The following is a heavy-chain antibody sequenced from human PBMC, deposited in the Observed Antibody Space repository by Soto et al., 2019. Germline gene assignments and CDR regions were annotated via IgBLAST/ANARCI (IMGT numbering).Heavy chain of an antibody. Sequence: QVQLQESGPGLVKPSQTLSLTCTVSGGSISSGGYYWSWIRQHPGKGLEWIGYIYYSGSTYYNPSLKSRVTISLDTSKNQFSRKLSSVTAADTAVYYCASIVVPAAPFDYWGQGTLVTVSS. D-gene: IGHD2-2*01. CDR3: ASIVVPAAPFDY. V-gene: IGHV4-31*03. CDR2: IYYSGST. CDR1: GGSISSGGYY. J-gene: IGHJ4*02.